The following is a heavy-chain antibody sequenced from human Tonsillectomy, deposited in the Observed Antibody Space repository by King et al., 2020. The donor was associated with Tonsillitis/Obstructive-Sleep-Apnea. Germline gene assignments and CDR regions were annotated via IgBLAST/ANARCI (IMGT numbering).Heavy chain of an antibody. CDR2: FRGKTIGGTA. CDR1: GFSFTNAW. D-gene: IGHD3-16*01. J-gene: IGHJ4*02. V-gene: IGHV3-15*07. CDR3: TTDEGGTRY. Sequence: VQLVESGGGLVKPGGSLKLSCAASGFSFTNAWMNGFRKAPGKGLEGVGGFRGKTIGGTADYAAPVKGRFTISRDDSKNTLFLQMNSLKTEDTAVYYCTTDEGGTRYWGQGTLVTVSS.